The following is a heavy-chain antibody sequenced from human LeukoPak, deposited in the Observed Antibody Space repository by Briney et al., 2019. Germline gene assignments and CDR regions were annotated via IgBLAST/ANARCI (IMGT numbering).Heavy chain of an antibody. CDR2: INHSGST. V-gene: IGHV4-34*01. J-gene: IGHJ6*02. D-gene: IGHD4-11*01. Sequence: PSETLSLTCAVYGGSFSGYYWSWIRQPPGKGLEWIGEINHSGSTNYNPSLKSRVTISVGTSKNQFSLKLSSVTAADTAVYYCARGLTRGYYYYYGMDVWGQGTTVTVSS. CDR1: GGSFSGYY. CDR3: ARGLTRGYYYYYGMDV.